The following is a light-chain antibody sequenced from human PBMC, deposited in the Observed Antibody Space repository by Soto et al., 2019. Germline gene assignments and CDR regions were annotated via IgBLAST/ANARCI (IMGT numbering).Light chain of an antibody. Sequence: VDMTPSPATLSVSPWYRPPLSFRSSQRISSNLAWYQQRPGQAPRLLIYGASTRAPGIPARFSGSGSETEFTLTISSLQSEDFAVYYCQHYNNWPPWTFGQGTKVDIK. J-gene: IGKJ1*01. CDR1: QRISSN. CDR3: QHYNNWPPWT. V-gene: IGKV3-15*01. CDR2: GAS.